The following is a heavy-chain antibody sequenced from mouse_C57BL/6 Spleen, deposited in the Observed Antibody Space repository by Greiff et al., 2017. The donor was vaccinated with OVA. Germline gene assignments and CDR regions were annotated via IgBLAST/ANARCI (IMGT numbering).Heavy chain of an antibody. CDR1: GYSITSGYY. D-gene: IGHD1-1*01. V-gene: IGHV3-6*01. CDR3: ARDRGYYGSSSLWYVDV. J-gene: IGHJ1*03. Sequence: EVKLEESGPGLVKPSQSLSLTCSVTGYSITSGYYWNWIRQFPGNKLEWMGYISYDGSNKYNPPLKNRISITRDTSKIQFFLKLNSVTTYDTATYYCARDRGYYGSSSLWYVDVWGTGTTVTVSS. CDR2: ISYDGSN.